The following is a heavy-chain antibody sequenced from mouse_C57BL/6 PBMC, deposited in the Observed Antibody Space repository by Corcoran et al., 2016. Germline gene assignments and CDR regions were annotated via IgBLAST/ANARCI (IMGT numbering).Heavy chain of an antibody. J-gene: IGHJ3*01. CDR2: INTYSGVP. V-gene: IGHV9-3*01. Sequence: QIQLVQSGPELKKPGETVKISCKASGYTFTTYGMSWVKQAPGKGLKWMGWINTYSGVPTYADDFKGRFAFSLETSASTAYLQINNLKNEDTATYFCARSGDGYPFAYWGQGTLVTVS. D-gene: IGHD2-3*01. CDR3: ARSGDGYPFAY. CDR1: GYTFTTYG.